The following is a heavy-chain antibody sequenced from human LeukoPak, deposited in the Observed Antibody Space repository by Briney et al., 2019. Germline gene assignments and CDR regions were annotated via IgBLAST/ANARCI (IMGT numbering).Heavy chain of an antibody. CDR1: GFTFSSYI. Sequence: GGSLRLSCAASGFTFSSYIMNWVRQAPGKGLEWVSYISSSSSTIYYADSVKGRFTISRDNAKNSLYLQMNSLRAEDMAVYYCAREMIVVVLDYWGQGTLVTVSS. J-gene: IGHJ4*02. D-gene: IGHD3-22*01. CDR2: ISSSSSTI. V-gene: IGHV3-48*01. CDR3: AREMIVVVLDY.